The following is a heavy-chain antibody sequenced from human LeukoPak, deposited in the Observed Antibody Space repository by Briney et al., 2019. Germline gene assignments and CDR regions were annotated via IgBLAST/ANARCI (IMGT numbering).Heavy chain of an antibody. D-gene: IGHD6-6*01. CDR1: SGSISNYY. CDR3: ARAGQFISARPITFDY. CDR2: IYYSGST. J-gene: IGHJ4*02. V-gene: IGHV4-59*01. Sequence: PSETLSLTCTVSSGSISNYYWCWIRQPPGKGLEWIGYIYYSGSTNSNPSLKSRVTISLDTSKNQSSLKLSSVTAADTAVCYCARAGQFISARPITFDYWGQGTLVTVSS.